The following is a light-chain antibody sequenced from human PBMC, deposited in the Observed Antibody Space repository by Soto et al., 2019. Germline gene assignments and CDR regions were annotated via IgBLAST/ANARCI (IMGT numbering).Light chain of an antibody. CDR1: QGISSY. CDR3: QQYHSAPIT. V-gene: IGKV1-8*01. J-gene: IGKJ5*01. CDR2: AAS. Sequence: AIRMTQSPSSLSASTGDRVTITCRASQGISSYLAWYQQKPGKAPKLLIYAASTLQSGVPSRFSGSGSGTDFTLTISNVEAEDVAIYYCQQYHSAPITFGQGTRLEIK.